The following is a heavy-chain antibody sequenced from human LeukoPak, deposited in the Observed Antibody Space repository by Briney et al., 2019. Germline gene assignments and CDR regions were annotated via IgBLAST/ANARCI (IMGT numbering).Heavy chain of an antibody. V-gene: IGHV4-34*12. Sequence: SETLSLTWAVYGGSFSSYYGSWIRQPPGKGLEWIGETINSGSTNYNPSLKSRVTISVDTSKNQFYLKLSSVTAADTDVYYCARKMATTRGYFDYWGQGTLVTVSS. J-gene: IGHJ4*02. CDR3: ARKMATTRGYFDY. CDR2: TINSGST. CDR1: GGSFSSYY. D-gene: IGHD5-24*01.